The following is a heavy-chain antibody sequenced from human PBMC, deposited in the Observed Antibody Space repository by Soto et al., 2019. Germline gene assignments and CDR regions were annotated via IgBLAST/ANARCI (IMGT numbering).Heavy chain of an antibody. CDR1: GGSFSGYY. V-gene: IGHV4-34*01. J-gene: IGHJ4*02. Sequence: PSETLSLTCAVYGGSFSGYYWSWIRQPPGKGLEWIGEINHSGSTNYNPSLKSRVTISVDTSKNQFSLKLSSVTAADTAVYYCARLSRGYCSGGSCYYFDYWGQGTLVTVSS. CDR2: INHSGST. D-gene: IGHD2-15*01. CDR3: ARLSRGYCSGGSCYYFDY.